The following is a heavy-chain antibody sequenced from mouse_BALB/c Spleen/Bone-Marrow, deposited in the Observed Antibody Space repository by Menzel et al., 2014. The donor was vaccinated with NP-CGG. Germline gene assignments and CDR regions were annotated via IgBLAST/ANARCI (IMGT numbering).Heavy chain of an antibody. CDR1: GYTFTSYW. CDR3: ARCYYGNYFDY. CDR2: INPSNGRT. J-gene: IGHJ2*01. D-gene: IGHD2-1*01. V-gene: IGHV1S81*02. Sequence: VQLQQSGAELVKPGASVKLSCKASGYTFTSYWMHWVKQRPGQGLEWIGEINPSNGRTNYNEKFKSKATLTVDKSSSTAYMQLSSLTSEDSAVYYCARCYYGNYFDYWGQGTPLTVSS.